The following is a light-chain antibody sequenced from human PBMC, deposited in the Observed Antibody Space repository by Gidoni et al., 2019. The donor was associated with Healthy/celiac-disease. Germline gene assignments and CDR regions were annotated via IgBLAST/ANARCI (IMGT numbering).Light chain of an antibody. V-gene: IGKV3-20*01. J-gene: IGKJ2*01. CDR2: GAS. CDR3: QQYGSSPPYT. CDR1: QSVISSY. Sequence: EIVLTQSPGTLSLSAGERATLSCRASQSVISSYLAWYQQKPGQAPRRLIYGASSRAPGIPDRFSGSGSGTDFTLIISRLEPEEFAVDYCQQYGSSPPYTFGQGTKLEIK.